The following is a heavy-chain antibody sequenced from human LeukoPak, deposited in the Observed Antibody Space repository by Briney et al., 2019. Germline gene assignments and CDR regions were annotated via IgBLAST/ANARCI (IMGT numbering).Heavy chain of an antibody. CDR2: IYYSGST. Sequence: PSETLSLTCTVSGGSISSYYWSWIRQPPGKGLEWIGYIYYSGSTNYNPSLKSRVTISVDTSKNQFSLKLSSVTAADTAVYYCARSGWAYYFDYWGQGTLVTASS. CDR1: GGSISSYY. V-gene: IGHV4-59*08. J-gene: IGHJ4*02. D-gene: IGHD6-19*01. CDR3: ARSGWAYYFDY.